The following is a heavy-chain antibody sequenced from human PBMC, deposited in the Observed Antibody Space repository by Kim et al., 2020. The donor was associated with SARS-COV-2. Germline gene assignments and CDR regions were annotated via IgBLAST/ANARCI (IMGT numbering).Heavy chain of an antibody. CDR3: ALLRYFDWFLPGGGAYFDY. D-gene: IGHD3-9*01. V-gene: IGHV4-39*01. CDR1: GGSISSSSYY. J-gene: IGHJ4*02. Sequence: SETLSLTCTVSGGSISSSSYYWGWIRQPPGKGLEWIGSIYYSGSTYYNPSLKSRVTISVDTSKNQFSLKLSSVTAADTAVYYCALLRYFDWFLPGGGAYFDYWGQGTLVTVSS. CDR2: IYYSGST.